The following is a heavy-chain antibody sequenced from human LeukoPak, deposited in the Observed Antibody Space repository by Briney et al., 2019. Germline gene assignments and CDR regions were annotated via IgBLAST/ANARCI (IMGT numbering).Heavy chain of an antibody. V-gene: IGHV4-59*01. CDR1: GGSISSYY. D-gene: IGHD3-10*01. J-gene: IGHJ4*02. CDR2: IYYSGST. CDR3: ARDSGYGSDY. Sequence: SETLSLTCTVSGGSISSYYWSWIRQPPGKGLEWIGYIYYSGSTNYNPSLKSRVAISVDTSKNQFSLKLSSVTAADTAVYYCARDSGYGSDYWGQGTLVTVSS.